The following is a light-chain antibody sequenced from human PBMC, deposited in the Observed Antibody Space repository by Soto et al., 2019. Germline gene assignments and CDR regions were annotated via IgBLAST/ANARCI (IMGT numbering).Light chain of an antibody. CDR3: QQYNNWPPAT. J-gene: IGKJ4*01. CDR2: GAS. Sequence: EIVMTQSPATLSVSPGERATLSCRASQSVSSNLAWYQQKPGQAPRLLIYGASTRAAGIPARFSGSGSGTEFTLTIGSLQSEDVAIYYCQQYNNWPPATFGGGTKVEI. CDR1: QSVSSN. V-gene: IGKV3-15*01.